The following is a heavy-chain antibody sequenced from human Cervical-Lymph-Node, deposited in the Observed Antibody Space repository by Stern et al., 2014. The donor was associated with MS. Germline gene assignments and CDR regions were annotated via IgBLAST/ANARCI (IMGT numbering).Heavy chain of an antibody. Sequence: VQLVESGAEVKKPGASVKVSCKASGYTFTSHYMHWVRQAPGQGLEWMGIINPGGGSTSYAQKFQGSVTMTRDTSTSTVYMELSSLRSEDTAVYYCATLDYSYGDYWGQGTLVTVSS. CDR2: INPGGGST. CDR1: GYTFTSHY. D-gene: IGHD4-11*01. J-gene: IGHJ4*02. CDR3: ATLDYSYGDY. V-gene: IGHV1-46*01.